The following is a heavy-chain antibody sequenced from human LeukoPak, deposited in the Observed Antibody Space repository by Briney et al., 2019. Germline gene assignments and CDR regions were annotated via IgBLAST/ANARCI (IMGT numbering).Heavy chain of an antibody. Sequence: GGSLRLSCVGSGFTFSSYAMHWVRQAPGKGLEWVAVTSYDGNNKYYADSVKGRFTISRDNAKNSLYLQMNSLRAEDTAVYYCARGHTHSSGWLFDYWGQGTLVTVSS. J-gene: IGHJ4*02. CDR1: GFTFSSYA. V-gene: IGHV3-30-3*01. CDR2: TSYDGNNK. CDR3: ARGHTHSSGWLFDY. D-gene: IGHD6-19*01.